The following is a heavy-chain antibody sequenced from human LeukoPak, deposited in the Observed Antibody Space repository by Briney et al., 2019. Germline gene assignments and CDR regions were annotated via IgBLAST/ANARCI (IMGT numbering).Heavy chain of an antibody. D-gene: IGHD3-10*01. CDR1: WGFFSCYH. CDR3: ARGPPYYYGSGSYSFASN. J-gene: IGHJ4*02. V-gene: IGHV4-34*01. Sequence: SETLSPTRAFYWGFFSCYHWWWIRHPPREGLGLGWENNNSGSTNYNPSLKSRVTISVDTSKNQFSLKLSSVTAADTAVYYCARGPPYYYGSGSYSFASNWGQGTLVTVSS. CDR2: NNNSGST.